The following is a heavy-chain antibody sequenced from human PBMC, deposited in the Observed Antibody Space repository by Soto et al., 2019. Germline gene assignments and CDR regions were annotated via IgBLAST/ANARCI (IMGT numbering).Heavy chain of an antibody. J-gene: IGHJ4*02. CDR1: GFTFSSYG. V-gene: IGHV3-30*18. CDR2: VSHDGRNT. CDR3: AKGGRQWLVTSDFNY. Sequence: SLRLSCAASGFTFSSYGMHWVRQAPGKGLEWVAVVSHDGRNTHYADSVKGRFTISRDSSKNTVSLEMTSLRAEDTAVYYCAKGGRQWLVTSDFNYWGQGALVTVS. D-gene: IGHD6-19*01.